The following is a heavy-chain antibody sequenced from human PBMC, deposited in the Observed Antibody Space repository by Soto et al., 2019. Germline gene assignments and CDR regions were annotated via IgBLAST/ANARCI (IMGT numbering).Heavy chain of an antibody. CDR1: GFTVSNYG. CDR2: IWKDGNNK. CDR3: AGGEAWTDEAFDI. V-gene: IGHV3-33*01. D-gene: IGHD5-12*01. Sequence: QVQLVESGGGVVQPGQSLRLSCAASGFTVSNYGMHWVRQAPGKGLEWVAVIWKDGNNKYYRDSVKGRFTISRDNSKNTLELQMSSLRGEETAVYYCAGGEAWTDEAFDIWGQGTMVTVSS. J-gene: IGHJ3*02.